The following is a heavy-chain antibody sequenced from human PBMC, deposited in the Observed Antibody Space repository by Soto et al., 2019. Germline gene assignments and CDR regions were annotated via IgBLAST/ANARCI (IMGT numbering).Heavy chain of an antibody. V-gene: IGHV4-59*01. J-gene: IGHJ4*02. CDR2: VSYSGST. CDR1: RGSINNYY. D-gene: IGHD6-13*01. Sequence: SETLSLTCTVSRGSINNYYWTLIRQPPGKGLEWIGYVSYSGSTNYNPSLKSRVNISVDTSKNQFSLKLSSVTAADTAVYYCASGANRGIGSSWPSYFDYWCQGTLVTVSS. CDR3: ASGANRGIGSSWPSYFDY.